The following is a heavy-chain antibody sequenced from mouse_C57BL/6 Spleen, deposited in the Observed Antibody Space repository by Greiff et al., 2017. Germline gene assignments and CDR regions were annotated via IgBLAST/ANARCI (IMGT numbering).Heavy chain of an antibody. D-gene: IGHD1-1*01. CDR3: ARSHGSSYRYFDV. CDR1: GYTFTSYW. Sequence: QVQLQQPGAELVRPGSSVKLSCKASGYTFTSYWMHWVKQRPIQGLEWIGNIDPSDSASHYNQKFKDKATLTVDKSSSTAYMQLSSLTSEDSAVYYCARSHGSSYRYFDVWGTGTTVTVSS. J-gene: IGHJ1*03. CDR2: IDPSDSAS. V-gene: IGHV1-52*01.